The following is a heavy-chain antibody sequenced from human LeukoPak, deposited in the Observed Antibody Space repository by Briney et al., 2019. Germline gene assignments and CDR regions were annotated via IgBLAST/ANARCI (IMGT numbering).Heavy chain of an antibody. J-gene: IGHJ6*03. V-gene: IGHV1-2*06. Sequence: ASVKVSCKASGYTFTGYYMHWVRQAPGQGLEWMGRINPNSGGTNYAQKFQGRVTMTRDTSISTAYMELSRLRSDDTAVYYCARDRGVRGVTDFYYMHVWGKGTTLTVSS. D-gene: IGHD3-10*01. CDR1: GYTFTGYY. CDR3: ARDRGVRGVTDFYYMHV. CDR2: INPNSGGT.